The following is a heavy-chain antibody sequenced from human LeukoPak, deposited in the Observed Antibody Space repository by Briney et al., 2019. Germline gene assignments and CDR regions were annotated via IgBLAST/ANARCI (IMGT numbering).Heavy chain of an antibody. CDR3: ATLGSGTYYSLYYFDY. J-gene: IGHJ4*02. Sequence: GGSLRLSCAASGFTFSNYDIHWVRQTPGKGLEGVAVIWYDGTNKYYADSVKGRFTISRDNSKDTLYLQMNSLRAEDTAVYYCATLGSGTYYSLYYFDYWGQGTLVTVSS. D-gene: IGHD3-10*01. V-gene: IGHV3-33*01. CDR2: IWYDGTNK. CDR1: GFTFSNYD.